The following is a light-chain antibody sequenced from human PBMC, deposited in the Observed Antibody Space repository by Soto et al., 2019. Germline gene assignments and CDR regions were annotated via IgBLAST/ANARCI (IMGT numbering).Light chain of an antibody. CDR2: DTS. CDR3: QQCGSSPS. Sequence: EIVLTQSPGTLSLSPGERATLSCRASQSVSSSYLAWYQQKPGQAPRLLIYDTSSRATGIPDRFSGSGSGTDFTIAISRLEPEDFAVYYCQQCGSSPSFGQGTKVEL. J-gene: IGKJ1*01. V-gene: IGKV3-20*01. CDR1: QSVSSSY.